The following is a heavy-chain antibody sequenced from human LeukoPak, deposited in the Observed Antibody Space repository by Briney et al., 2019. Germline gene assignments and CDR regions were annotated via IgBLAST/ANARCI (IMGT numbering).Heavy chain of an antibody. CDR3: ARVPMVGAYCGGDCSYYFDY. V-gene: IGHV1-2*04. CDR1: GYTFTGYY. D-gene: IGHD2-21*02. Sequence: ASVKVSCKASGYTFTGYYMNWVRQAPGQGLEWMGWINPNSGGTNYAQKFQGWVTMTRDTSISTAYMELSRLRSDDTAVYYCARVPMVGAYCGGDCSYYFDYWGQGTLVTVSS. J-gene: IGHJ4*02. CDR2: INPNSGGT.